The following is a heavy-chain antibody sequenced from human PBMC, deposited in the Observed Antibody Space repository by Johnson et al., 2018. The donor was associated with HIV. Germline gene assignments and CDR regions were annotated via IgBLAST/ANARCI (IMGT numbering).Heavy chain of an antibody. V-gene: IGHV3-53*01. CDR3: AREDSAFDI. Sequence: YYADSVKGRFTISRDNSKNTLYLQMNSLRAEDTAVYYCAREDSAFDIWGQGTMVTVSS. J-gene: IGHJ3*02.